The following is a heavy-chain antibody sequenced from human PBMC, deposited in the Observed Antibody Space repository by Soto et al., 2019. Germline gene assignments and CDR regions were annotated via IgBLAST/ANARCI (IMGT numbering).Heavy chain of an antibody. CDR1: GFTFSSYW. CDR2: INSDGSST. Sequence: EVQLVESGGGLVQPGGSLRLSCAASGFTFSSYWMHWVRQAPGKGLVWVSRINSDGSSTSYADSVKGRFTISRDNAKNTLYLQMNSLRAEDTAVYYCARKGEVRGVIIPLDYWGRGTLVTVSS. V-gene: IGHV3-74*01. D-gene: IGHD3-10*01. J-gene: IGHJ4*02. CDR3: ARKGEVRGVIIPLDY.